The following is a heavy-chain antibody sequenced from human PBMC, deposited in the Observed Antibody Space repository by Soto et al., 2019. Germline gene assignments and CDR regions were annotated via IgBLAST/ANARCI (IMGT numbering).Heavy chain of an antibody. Sequence: QVQLVESGGGVVQPGRSLRLSCAASGFTFSSYGMHWVRQAPGKGPAGVAVIWCDGSNKYYADSVKGRFTISRDNSKNTLYLQMNSLRAEDTAVYYCARDKGDYYYYGTDVWGQGTTVTVSS. CDR2: IWCDGSNK. J-gene: IGHJ6*02. V-gene: IGHV3-33*01. CDR1: GFTFSSYG. CDR3: ARDKGDYYYYGTDV.